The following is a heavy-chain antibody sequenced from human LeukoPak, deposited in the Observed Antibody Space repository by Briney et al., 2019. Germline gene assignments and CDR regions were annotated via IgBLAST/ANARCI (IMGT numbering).Heavy chain of an antibody. V-gene: IGHV3-73*01. CDR3: TRAGDDYVWEDFDY. CDR2: IRSKANSYAT. CDR1: GFTFSGSA. Sequence: TGGSLRLSCAASGFTFSGSAMHWVRQASGKGLEWVGRIRSKANSYATAYAASVKGRFTTSRDDSKNTAYLQMNSLKTEDTAVYYCTRAGDDYVWEDFDYWGQGTLVTVSS. J-gene: IGHJ4*02. D-gene: IGHD3-16*01.